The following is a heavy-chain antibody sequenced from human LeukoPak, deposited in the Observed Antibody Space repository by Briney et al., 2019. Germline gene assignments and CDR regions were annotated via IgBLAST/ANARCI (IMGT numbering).Heavy chain of an antibody. J-gene: IGHJ2*01. CDR2: IYTSGST. V-gene: IGHV4-61*02. CDR1: GGSISSGSYY. CDR3: ARKPTSDWYFDL. Sequence: PSETLSLTCTVSGGSISSGSYYWSWIRQPAGKGLEWIGRIYTSGSTNYSPSLKSRVTISVDTSKNQFSLKLSSVTAADTAVYYCARKPTSDWYFDLWGRGTLVTVSS.